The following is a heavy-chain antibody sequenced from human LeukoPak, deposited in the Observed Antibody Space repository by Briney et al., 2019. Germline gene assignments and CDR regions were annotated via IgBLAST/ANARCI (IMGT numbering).Heavy chain of an antibody. CDR3: AMLWFGELLNPNWFDP. CDR1: GYTFTSYG. J-gene: IGHJ5*02. Sequence: ASVKVSCKASGYTFTSYGISWVRQAPGQGLEWMGWISAYNGNTNYAQKLQGRVTMTTDTSTSTAYMELRSLRSDDTAVYYCAMLWFGELLNPNWFDPWGQGTLVTVSS. D-gene: IGHD3-10*01. CDR2: ISAYNGNT. V-gene: IGHV1-18*01.